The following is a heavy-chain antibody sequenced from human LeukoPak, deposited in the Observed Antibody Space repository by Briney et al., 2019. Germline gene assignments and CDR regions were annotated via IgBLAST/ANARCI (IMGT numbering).Heavy chain of an antibody. Sequence: GGSLRLSCAASGFTFSSYSMNWVRQAPGKGLEWVSSISSSSSYIYYADSVKGRFTISRDNAKNSLYLQMNSLRAEDTAVYYCARRLPTHDYGDYEWFDPWGQGTLVTVSS. CDR3: ARRLPTHDYGDYEWFDP. J-gene: IGHJ5*02. CDR2: ISSSSSYI. CDR1: GFTFSSYS. V-gene: IGHV3-21*04. D-gene: IGHD4-17*01.